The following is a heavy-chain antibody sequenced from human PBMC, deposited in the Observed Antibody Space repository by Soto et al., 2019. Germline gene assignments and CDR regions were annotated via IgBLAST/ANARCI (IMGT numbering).Heavy chain of an antibody. Sequence: PGGSLRLSCIASWFSFSTYSMNWVRQAPGKGLEWVSSIRRSGDYTYYADSLKGRFTISRDNAKNSLSLQMISLRAEDTAVYYCARSTSLGGMDVWGQGTTVTVSS. CDR2: IRRSGDYT. J-gene: IGHJ6*02. V-gene: IGHV3-21*01. CDR3: ARSTSLGGMDV. D-gene: IGHD1-1*01. CDR1: WFSFSTYS.